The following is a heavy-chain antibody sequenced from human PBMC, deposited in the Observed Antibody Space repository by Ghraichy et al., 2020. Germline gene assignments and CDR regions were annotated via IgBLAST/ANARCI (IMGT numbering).Heavy chain of an antibody. D-gene: IGHD6-13*01. Sequence: GGSLRLSCAASGFTFSTYAMSWVRQAPGKGLEWVSGISDSGVYTDYPDSVKGRFTISRDNSKNTLSRQMNSLRADDTAVYYCARRLIAATVHDAFDSWGHVTIGPVAS. J-gene: IGHJ3*02. CDR1: GFTFSTYA. CDR2: ISDSGVYT. CDR3: ARRLIAATVHDAFDS. V-gene: IGHV3-23*01.